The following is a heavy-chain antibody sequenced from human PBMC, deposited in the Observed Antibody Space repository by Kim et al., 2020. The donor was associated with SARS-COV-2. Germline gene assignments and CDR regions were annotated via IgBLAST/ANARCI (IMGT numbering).Heavy chain of an antibody. D-gene: IGHD2-2*02. V-gene: IGHV3-7*05. Sequence: GGSLRLSCAASGFTFSSYWMSWVRQAPGKGLEWVANIKQDGSEKYYVDSVKGRFTISRDNAKNSLYLQMNSLRAEDTAVYYCARDSLYHAQAYYYYGMDVLGPGTPGTGSS. CDR1: GFTFSSYW. CDR2: IKQDGSEK. CDR3: ARDSLYHAQAYYYYGMDV. J-gene: IGHJ6*02.